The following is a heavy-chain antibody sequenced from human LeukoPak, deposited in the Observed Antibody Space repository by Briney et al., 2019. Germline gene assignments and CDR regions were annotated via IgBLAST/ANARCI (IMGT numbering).Heavy chain of an antibody. CDR2: ISSSSSYI. D-gene: IGHD3-9*01. J-gene: IGHJ3*02. CDR3: ARDTYDILTGYYKWAFDI. V-gene: IGHV3-21*06. CDR1: GFTFSIYT. Sequence: KPGGSLRLSCAASGFTFSIYTMNWVRQAPGKGLEWVSSISSSSSYIYYADSVKGRFTISRDNAKNSLYLQMNSLRAEDTAVYYCARDTYDILTGYYKWAFDIWGQGTMVTVSS.